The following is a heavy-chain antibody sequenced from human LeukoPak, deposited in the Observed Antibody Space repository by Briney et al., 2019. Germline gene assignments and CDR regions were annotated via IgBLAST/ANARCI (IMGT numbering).Heavy chain of an antibody. V-gene: IGHV3-7*03. Sequence: PGGSLRLSCAASGFTFSAYWMSWVRQAPGKGLEWLADISQDGSEKYYVDSVEGRFTISRDNAKNSLYLQMNSLRPVDTAVYFCARDPYNYASDFDYWGQGTLVTVSS. CDR1: GFTFSAYW. CDR2: ISQDGSEK. J-gene: IGHJ4*02. CDR3: ARDPYNYASDFDY. D-gene: IGHD5-18*01.